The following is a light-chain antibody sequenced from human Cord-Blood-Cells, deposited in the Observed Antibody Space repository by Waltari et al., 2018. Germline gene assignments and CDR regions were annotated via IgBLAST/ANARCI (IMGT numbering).Light chain of an antibody. J-gene: IGLJ3*02. CDR1: SSNIGSNY. CDR2: RNN. CDR3: AAWDDSLSGWV. Sequence: QSVLTQPPSASGTPGQRVTISCSGSSSNIGSNYVYWYQQLPGTGPKLLIYRNNERPSGVPDRFSGSKSGTSASLAISGLRSEDEAEYYCAAWDDSLSGWVFGGGTKLTVL. V-gene: IGLV1-47*01.